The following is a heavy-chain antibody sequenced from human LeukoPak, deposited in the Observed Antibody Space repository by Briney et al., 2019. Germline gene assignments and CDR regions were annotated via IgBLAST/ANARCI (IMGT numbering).Heavy chain of an antibody. V-gene: IGHV1-69*01. D-gene: IGHD3-3*01. J-gene: IGHJ6*03. Sequence: SVKVSCKASGGTFSSYAISWVRQAPGQGLEWMGGIIPIFGTANYAQKFQGRVTITADESTSTAYMELSSLRSEDTAVYYCASPNTIFGVVIHYYYYMEVWGKGTTVTVSS. CDR3: ASPNTIFGVVIHYYYYMEV. CDR1: GGTFSSYA. CDR2: IIPIFGTA.